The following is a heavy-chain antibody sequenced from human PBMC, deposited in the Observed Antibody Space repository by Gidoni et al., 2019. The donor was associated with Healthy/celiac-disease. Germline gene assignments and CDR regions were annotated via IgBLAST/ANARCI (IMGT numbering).Heavy chain of an antibody. V-gene: IGHV3-30*18. Sequence: QVQLVELGGRVFQPGRSLRLSCAASGSTFSSYGMHWVRRAPGKGLEWVAVITYDGSNKYYADSVKGRVTISKDNSKNTLYLQRNSLRAEDTAVYYCAKDFFDRVDHGGFDYWGQGTLVTVSS. J-gene: IGHJ4*02. CDR3: AKDFFDRVDHGGFDY. D-gene: IGHD5-12*01. CDR2: ITYDGSNK. CDR1: GSTFSSYG.